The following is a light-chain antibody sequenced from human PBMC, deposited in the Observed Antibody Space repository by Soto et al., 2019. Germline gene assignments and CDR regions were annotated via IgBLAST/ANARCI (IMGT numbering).Light chain of an antibody. Sequence: DIVMTQSPATLSVSPGERVTLSCRASQSVSTTLAWYQQKPGQAPRLLIYGASTRATGIPARFSGSGSGTEFTLSIGSLQSEDFAVYYCHQYNNWPPAFGGGTKVDIK. CDR2: GAS. J-gene: IGKJ4*01. V-gene: IGKV3-15*01. CDR1: QSVSTT. CDR3: HQYNNWPPA.